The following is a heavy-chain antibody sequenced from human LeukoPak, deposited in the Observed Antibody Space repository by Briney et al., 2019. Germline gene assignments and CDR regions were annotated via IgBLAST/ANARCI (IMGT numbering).Heavy chain of an antibody. V-gene: IGHV3-30-3*01. J-gene: IGHJ4*02. CDR3: ARAWRYYDSSGYLDY. D-gene: IGHD3-22*01. Sequence: HPGRSLRLSCAASGFTFSSYAMHWLRQATGKGLEWVAVISYDGSNKYYADSVKGRFTISRDNSKNTLYLQMNSLRAEDTAVYYCARAWRYYDSSGYLDYWGQGTMVTVSS. CDR1: GFTFSSYA. CDR2: ISYDGSNK.